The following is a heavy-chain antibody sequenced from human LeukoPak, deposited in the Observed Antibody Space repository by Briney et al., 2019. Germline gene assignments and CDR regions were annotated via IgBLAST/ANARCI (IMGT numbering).Heavy chain of an antibody. CDR2: IIPIFGTA. Sequence: SVKVSCKASGGTFSSYAISWVRQAPGQGLEWMGGIIPIFGTANYAQKFQGRVTITADESTSTAYMEPSSLRSEDTAVYYCASLKGLFDYFDYWGQGILVTVYS. CDR1: GGTFSSYA. D-gene: IGHD3-22*01. J-gene: IGHJ4*02. V-gene: IGHV1-69*01. CDR3: ASLKGLFDYFDY.